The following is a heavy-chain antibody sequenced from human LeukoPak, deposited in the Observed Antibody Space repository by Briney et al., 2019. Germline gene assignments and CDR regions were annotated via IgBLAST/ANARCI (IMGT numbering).Heavy chain of an antibody. Sequence: SETLSLTCAVSGYSISSGYYCGWIRQPPGKGLEWIGSIYHSGTTYHNPSLKSRLTMSVDTSKNRFSLKLSSVTAAGTGVYYCARYFWSGYYYFDYWGQGTLVTVSS. CDR3: ARYFWSGYYYFDY. CDR2: IYHSGTT. D-gene: IGHD3-3*01. J-gene: IGHJ4*02. V-gene: IGHV4-38-2*01. CDR1: GYSISSGYY.